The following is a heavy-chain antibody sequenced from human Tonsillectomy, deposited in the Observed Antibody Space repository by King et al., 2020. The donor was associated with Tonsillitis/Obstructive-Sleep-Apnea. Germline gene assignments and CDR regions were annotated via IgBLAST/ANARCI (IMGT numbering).Heavy chain of an antibody. V-gene: IGHV3-9*01. CDR1: GFTFDDYA. CDR3: VKDLSIAVTGTPGYAFDI. D-gene: IGHD6-19*01. Sequence: VQLVESGGGLVQPGRSLRLSCAASGFTFDDYAMHWVRQAPGKGLEWVSGISWNSDIIHYADSVKGRFTISRDNAKNSLYLQMNSLSAEDTALYYCVKDLSIAVTGTPGYAFDIWGQGTMVTVSS. J-gene: IGHJ3*02. CDR2: ISWNSDII.